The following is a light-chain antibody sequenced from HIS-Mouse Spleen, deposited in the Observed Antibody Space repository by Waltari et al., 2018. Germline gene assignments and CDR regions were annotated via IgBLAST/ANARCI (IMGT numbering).Light chain of an antibody. CDR2: GKN. CDR1: SLRRYY. J-gene: IGLJ3*02. V-gene: IGLV3-19*01. CDR3: NSRDSSGNHLRV. Sequence: SSELTQDPAVSVALGQTVSITCQGDSLRRYYASWYQKKPGQAPVLVIYGKNNRPSGIPDRFSGSSSGNTASLTITGAQAEDEADYYCNSRDSSGNHLRVFGGGTKLTVL.